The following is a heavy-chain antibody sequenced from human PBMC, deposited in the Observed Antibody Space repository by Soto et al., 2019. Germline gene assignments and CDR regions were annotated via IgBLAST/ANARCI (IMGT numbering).Heavy chain of an antibody. D-gene: IGHD3-22*01. CDR3: ARKYYYDSSGYYPPDAFNI. CDR1: GSSISSGGYY. V-gene: IGHV4-31*03. J-gene: IGHJ3*02. Sequence: SETLSLTCTVSGSSISSGGYYWSWIRQHPGKGLEWIGFIFYSGSTSYNPSLKSRVTISVDTSKNQFSLRLSSVTAADTAVYYCARKYYYDSSGYYPPDAFNIWGQGTMVTVSS. CDR2: IFYSGST.